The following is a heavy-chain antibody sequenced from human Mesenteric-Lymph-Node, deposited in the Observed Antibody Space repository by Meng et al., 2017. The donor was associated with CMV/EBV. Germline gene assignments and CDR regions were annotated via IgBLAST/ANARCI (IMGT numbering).Heavy chain of an antibody. CDR1: GFTVSSNY. Sequence: GESLKISCAASGFTVSSNYMSWVRQAPGKGLEWVSYISTGGTPIYYADSVKGRFTISRDNAKNSLYLQMNSLRAEDTAVYYCAREGSSSSFDYWGQGTLVTVSS. CDR2: ISTGGTPI. CDR3: AREGSSSSFDY. D-gene: IGHD2-2*01. V-gene: IGHV3-48*03. J-gene: IGHJ4*02.